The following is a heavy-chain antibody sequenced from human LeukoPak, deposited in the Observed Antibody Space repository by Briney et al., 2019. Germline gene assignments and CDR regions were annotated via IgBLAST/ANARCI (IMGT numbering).Heavy chain of an antibody. D-gene: IGHD2-21*02. Sequence: SVKVSCKASGGTFSSYAISWVRQAPGQGLEWMGGIIPIFGTANYAQKFQGRVTITADESTSTAYMELSSLRSEDTAVYYCARGLAQTIAYCGGDCYSASDWGQGTLVIVSS. CDR1: GGTFSSYA. CDR3: ARGLAQTIAYCGGDCYSASD. J-gene: IGHJ4*02. V-gene: IGHV1-69*01. CDR2: IIPIFGTA.